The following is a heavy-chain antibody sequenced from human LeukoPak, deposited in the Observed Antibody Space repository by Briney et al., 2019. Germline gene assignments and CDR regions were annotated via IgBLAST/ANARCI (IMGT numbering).Heavy chain of an antibody. CDR3: AKLITRAAFDI. V-gene: IGHV3-21*01. J-gene: IGHJ3*02. CDR1: GFTVSSNY. D-gene: IGHD1-14*01. CDR2: ISSIRSYI. Sequence: GGSLRLSCAASGFTVSSNYMNWVRQAPGKGLEWVSSISSIRSYIYYGDSVKGRFTISRDNAKNSLYLQMNSLRAEDTAVYYCAKLITRAAFDIWGQGTMVTVSS.